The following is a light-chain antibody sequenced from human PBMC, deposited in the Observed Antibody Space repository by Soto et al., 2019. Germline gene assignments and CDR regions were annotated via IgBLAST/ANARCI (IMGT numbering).Light chain of an antibody. J-gene: IGLJ2*01. CDR2: EVS. CDR3: SSYTSSNTLVV. Sequence: QSALTQPAFVSGSPGQSITISCTGTSSDVGGYNYVSWYQQHPGKAPKLMIYEVSNRPSGVSNRFSGSKSGNTASLTISGLQAEDEADYYCSSYTSSNTLVVFGGGTKLTVL. V-gene: IGLV2-14*01. CDR1: SSDVGGYNY.